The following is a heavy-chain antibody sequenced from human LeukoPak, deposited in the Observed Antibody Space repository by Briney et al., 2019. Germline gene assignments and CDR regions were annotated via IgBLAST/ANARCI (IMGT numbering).Heavy chain of an antibody. CDR3: ATVRNSRPY. J-gene: IGHJ4*02. Sequence: GGSLRLSCAASGFTFSHYAMTWVRQSPGKGLEWVSAISGSAVNKHYADSVRGRFTISRDNSKDTLYLQMNSLTAEDTAVYYCATVRNSRPYWGQGTLVTVSS. D-gene: IGHD2-21*01. CDR2: ISGSAVNK. CDR1: GFTFSHYA. V-gene: IGHV3-23*01.